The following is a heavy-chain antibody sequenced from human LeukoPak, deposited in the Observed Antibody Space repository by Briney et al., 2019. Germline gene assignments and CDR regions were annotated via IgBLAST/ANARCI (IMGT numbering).Heavy chain of an antibody. CDR1: GFTFSSYE. D-gene: IGHD1-7*01. J-gene: IGHJ4*02. CDR2: ISSSGSTI. CDR3: ATEGVNWNYGNYFDY. V-gene: IGHV3-48*03. Sequence: QTGGSLRLSCAASGFTFSSYEMNGFRQAPGKGLEWVLYISSSGSTIYYADSVKGRFTISRDNAKNSLYLQMNSLRAEDTAVYYCATEGVNWNYGNYFDYWGQGTLVTVSS.